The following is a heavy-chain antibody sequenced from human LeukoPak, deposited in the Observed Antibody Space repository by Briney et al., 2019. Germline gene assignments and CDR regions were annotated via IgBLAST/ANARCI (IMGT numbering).Heavy chain of an antibody. CDR2: INGDGSDT. CDR1: GFTFSRYW. D-gene: IGHD2-21*01. Sequence: GGPLRLSCAAPGFTFSRYWRHGVGQAPGKGLGWVGEINGDGSDTNYANAMKGSVTISRDHAKTPLYLNINSLRAEDTAVFYCIRGAYYFYGLDVWGQGTTVPAFS. J-gene: IGHJ6*02. V-gene: IGHV3-74*01. CDR3: IRGAYYFYGLDV.